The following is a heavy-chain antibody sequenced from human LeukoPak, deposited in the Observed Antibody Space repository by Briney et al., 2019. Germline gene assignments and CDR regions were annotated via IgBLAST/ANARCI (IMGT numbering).Heavy chain of an antibody. CDR3: ARNYYDSSGYYHHDY. V-gene: IGHV3-33*01. CDR1: GFTFSSYG. CDR2: IWYDGSNK. D-gene: IGHD3-22*01. J-gene: IGHJ4*02. Sequence: GGSLRLSCAASGFTFSSYGMHWVRQAPGKGLEWVAVIWYDGSNKYYADSVKGRFTISRDNSKNTLYLQMNSLRAEDTAVYYCARNYYDSSGYYHHDYWGQGTLVTVSS.